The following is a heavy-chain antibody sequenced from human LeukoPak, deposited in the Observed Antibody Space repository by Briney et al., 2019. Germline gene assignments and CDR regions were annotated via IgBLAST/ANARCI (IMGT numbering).Heavy chain of an antibody. J-gene: IGHJ4*02. D-gene: IGHD4-17*01. V-gene: IGHV3-33*01. CDR2: TWYDGSNK. CDR1: GFIFSSHG. CDR3: ARDHGDYSGKDY. Sequence: GGSLRLSCAASGFIFSSHGMHWVRQAPGKGLEWVAVTWYDGSNKYYADAVKGRFTISRDNSKNTLYLQMNSLRAEDTAVYFCARDHGDYSGKDYWGEGTLVTVSS.